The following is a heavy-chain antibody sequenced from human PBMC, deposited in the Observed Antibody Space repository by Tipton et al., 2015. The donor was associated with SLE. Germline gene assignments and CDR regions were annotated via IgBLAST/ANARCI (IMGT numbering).Heavy chain of an antibody. J-gene: IGHJ5*02. D-gene: IGHD3-3*02. Sequence: LRLSCAVYGGSFNDYYWSWIRQPPGKRLEWIAYIYHSGITNYNPSLQSRVTISVDRSKNQFSLKLTSVTAADTAVYYCARGPPFMEWERNWFDPWGQGTQVTVSS. V-gene: IGHV4-59*01. CDR1: GGSFNDYY. CDR2: IYHSGIT. CDR3: ARGPPFMEWERNWFDP.